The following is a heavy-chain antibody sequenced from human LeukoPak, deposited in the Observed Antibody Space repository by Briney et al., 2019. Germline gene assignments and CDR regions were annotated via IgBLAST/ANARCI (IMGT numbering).Heavy chain of an antibody. CDR2: ISAYNGNT. J-gene: IGHJ4*02. V-gene: IGHV1-18*01. D-gene: IGHD6-19*01. CDR1: GYTFTSYG. CDR3: ARPGGIAVAGTGFHY. Sequence: GASVKVSCKASGYTFTSYGISWVRQAPGQGLEWMGWISAYNGNTNYAQKLQGRVTITADESTSTAYMELSSLRSEDTAVYYCARPGGIAVAGTGFHYWGQGTLVTVSS.